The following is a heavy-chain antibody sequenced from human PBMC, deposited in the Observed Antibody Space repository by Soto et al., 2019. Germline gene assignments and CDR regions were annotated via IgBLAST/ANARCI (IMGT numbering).Heavy chain of an antibody. J-gene: IGHJ4*02. CDR3: ARAANYYDSRGYPQYHFDY. CDR1: GGSISSGGYS. V-gene: IGHV4-30-2*01. D-gene: IGHD3-22*01. Sequence: LSLTCAVSGGSISSGGYSWSWIRQPPGKGLEWIGYIYHSGSTYYNPSLKSRVTISVDRSKNQFSLKLSSVTAADTAVYYCARAANYYDSRGYPQYHFDYWGQGTLVTVSS. CDR2: IYHSGST.